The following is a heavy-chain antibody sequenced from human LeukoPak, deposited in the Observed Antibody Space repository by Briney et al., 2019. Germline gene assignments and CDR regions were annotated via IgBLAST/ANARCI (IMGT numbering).Heavy chain of an antibody. V-gene: IGHV4-39*01. Sequence: SETLSLTCTVSGGSFSSSSYYWGWIRQPPGKGLEWIGSVSYSGSTYSNPSLKSRVTISVDTSKNQFSLKLSSVTAADTAVYYCARPLGADYVWGSYRYWGQGALVTVSS. CDR1: GGSFSSSSYY. CDR2: VSYSGST. CDR3: ARPLGADYVWGSYRY. D-gene: IGHD3-16*02. J-gene: IGHJ4*02.